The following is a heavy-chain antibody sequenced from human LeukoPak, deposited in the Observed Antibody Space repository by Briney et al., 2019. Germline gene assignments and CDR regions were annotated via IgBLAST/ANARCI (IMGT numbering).Heavy chain of an antibody. CDR3: ARRLNWNDVTWFDP. CDR2: IYYSGST. D-gene: IGHD1-1*01. V-gene: IGHV4-59*08. CDR1: GGSISSYY. Sequence: SETLSLTCTVSGGSISSYYWGWIRQPPGKGLEWIGYIYYSGSTNYNPSLKSRVTISVDTSKNQFSLKLSSVTAADTAVYYCARRLNWNDVTWFDPWGQGTLVTVSS. J-gene: IGHJ5*02.